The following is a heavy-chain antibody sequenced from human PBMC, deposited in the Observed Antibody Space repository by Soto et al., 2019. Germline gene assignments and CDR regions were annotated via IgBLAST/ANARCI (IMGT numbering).Heavy chain of an antibody. Sequence: QVQLVQSGAEVKKPGSSVKVSCKASGGTFSSYAISWVRQAPGQGLEWMGGIIPSFRTANYGQKFQGRVTITADKSTRTAYMELSSLRSEDTAVYYCARGMITGSYYDSSCYYGDCGQGTLVTVSS. CDR1: GGTFSSYA. CDR3: ARGMITGSYYDSSCYYGD. CDR2: IIPSFRTA. D-gene: IGHD3-22*01. V-gene: IGHV1-69*06. J-gene: IGHJ4*02.